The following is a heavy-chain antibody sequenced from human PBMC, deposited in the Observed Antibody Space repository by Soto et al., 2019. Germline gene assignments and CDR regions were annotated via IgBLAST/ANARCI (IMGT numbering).Heavy chain of an antibody. J-gene: IGHJ1*01. CDR3: ARVHTSSGWSARNSYFQH. Sequence: GGSLRLSCAASGFTFSSYWMSWVRQAPGKGLEWVANIKQDGSEKYYVDSVKGRFTISRDNAKNSLYLQMNSLRAEDTAVYYCARVHTSSGWSARNSYFQHWGQGTLVTASS. CDR2: IKQDGSEK. D-gene: IGHD6-19*01. CDR1: GFTFSSYW. V-gene: IGHV3-7*01.